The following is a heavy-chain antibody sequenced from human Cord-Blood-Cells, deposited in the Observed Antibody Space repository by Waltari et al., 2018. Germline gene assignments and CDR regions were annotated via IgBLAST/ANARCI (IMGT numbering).Heavy chain of an antibody. Sequence: QVQLVQSGAEVKKPGDSVKVPCQASGYTFTGYYMHWGRQAPGQGLEWMGGINPNSGGTNYAQKFQGRVTMTRDTSISTAYMELSRLRSDDTAVYYCARDRDWNDFDYWGQGTLVTVSS. CDR2: INPNSGGT. J-gene: IGHJ4*02. D-gene: IGHD1-1*01. CDR3: ARDRDWNDFDY. V-gene: IGHV1-2*02. CDR1: GYTFTGYY.